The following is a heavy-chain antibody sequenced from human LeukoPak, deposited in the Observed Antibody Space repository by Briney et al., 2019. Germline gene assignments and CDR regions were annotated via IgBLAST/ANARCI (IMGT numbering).Heavy chain of an antibody. J-gene: IGHJ4*02. CDR3: ARERNYYDSSGYESY. CDR2: ISSSGSTI. CDR1: GFTFSRYE. D-gene: IGHD3-22*01. V-gene: IGHV3-48*03. Sequence: PGGSLRLSCAASGFTFSRYEMNWVRQAPGKGLEWVSYISSSGSTIYYADSVKGRFTISRDNAKNSLYLQMNSLRAEDTAVYYCARERNYYDSSGYESYWGQGTLVTVSS.